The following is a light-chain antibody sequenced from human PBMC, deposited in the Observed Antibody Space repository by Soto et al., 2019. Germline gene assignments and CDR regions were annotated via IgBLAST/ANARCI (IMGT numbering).Light chain of an antibody. Sequence: IQMTQSPSSLSASVGDRVSITCQASHDINYYLNWYQQKPGTAPKLLIYDASNLQAGVTPRFSGGGSGTSFVLIISNLQPEDIATYYCQQYYDDLRTFGGGTKVEI. CDR3: QQYYDDLRT. CDR1: HDINYY. J-gene: IGKJ4*01. CDR2: DAS. V-gene: IGKV1-33*01.